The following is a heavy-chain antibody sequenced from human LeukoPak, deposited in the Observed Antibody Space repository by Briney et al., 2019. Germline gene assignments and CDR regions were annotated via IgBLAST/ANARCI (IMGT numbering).Heavy chain of an antibody. CDR2: IIPIFGTA. D-gene: IGHD2-2*02. CDR3: ASGYCSSTSCHNFDY. V-gene: IGHV1-69*05. J-gene: IGHJ4*02. Sequence: SVKVSCKASGGTFSSYAISWVRQAPGQGLEWMGGIIPIFGTANYAQKFQGRVTITTDESTSTAYMELSSLRSEDTAVYYCASGYCSSTSCHNFDYWGQGTLVTVSS. CDR1: GGTFSSYA.